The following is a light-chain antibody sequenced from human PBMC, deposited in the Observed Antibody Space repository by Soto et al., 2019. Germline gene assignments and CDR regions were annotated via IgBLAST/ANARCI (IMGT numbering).Light chain of an antibody. V-gene: IGKV2-30*02. CDR2: RVS. CDR3: IQGTPWVYA. J-gene: IGKJ2*01. Sequence: DVVMTQSPLSLPVTLGQSASISCRSSQSLVHSDGNTYLNWFQQRPGQSPRRLIYRVSNRDSGVPDRFSGSGSGTDFTLKISRVEAEDVGVYFCIQGTPWVYAFGQGTKLEI. CDR1: QSLVHSDGNTY.